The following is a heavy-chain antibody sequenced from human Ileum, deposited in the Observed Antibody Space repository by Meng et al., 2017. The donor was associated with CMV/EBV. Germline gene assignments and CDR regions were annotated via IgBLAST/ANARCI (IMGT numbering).Heavy chain of an antibody. J-gene: IGHJ4*02. D-gene: IGHD6-13*01. CDR2: IKSKTSGETT. V-gene: IGHV3-15*01. CDR3: TADIAAAGKGEFDY. CDR1: GFTFSSAW. Sequence: GESLKISCAASGFTFSSAWISWFRQAPSKGLEWVGRIKSKTSGETTDFAAPVKGRFTISRDDSKTTLYLQMNSLKTEDTAVYYCTADIAAAGKGEFDYWGQGTLVTVSS.